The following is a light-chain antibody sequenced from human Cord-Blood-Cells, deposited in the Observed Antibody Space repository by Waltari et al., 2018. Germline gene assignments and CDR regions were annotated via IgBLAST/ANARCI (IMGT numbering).Light chain of an antibody. CDR3: SSYTSSSTYV. J-gene: IGLJ1*01. CDR2: DVS. Sequence: QSSLTQPASVSGSPGQSLTISCTGTSRDVGGYNYVSWYQQHPGKAPKLMFYDVSNRPCGVSNRCSGSKSINTASLTISGLQAEDEADYYCSSYTSSSTYVFGTGTKVTVL. CDR1: SRDVGGYNY. V-gene: IGLV2-14*01.